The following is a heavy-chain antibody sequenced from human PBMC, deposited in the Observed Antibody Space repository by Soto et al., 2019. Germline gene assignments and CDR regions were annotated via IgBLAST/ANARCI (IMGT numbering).Heavy chain of an antibody. V-gene: IGHV3-30-3*01. CDR3: GREWVGVAATLFPNSSYGMDV. CDR1: GFTFSSYA. CDR2: ISYDGSNK. D-gene: IGHD2-15*01. J-gene: IGHJ6*02. Sequence: GGSLRLSCAASGFTFSSYAMHWVRQAPGKGLEWVAVISYDGSNKYYADSVKGRFTISRDNSKNTLYLQMNSLRVEDTAVYYCGREWVGVAATLFPNSSYGMDVWGQGTTVTVS.